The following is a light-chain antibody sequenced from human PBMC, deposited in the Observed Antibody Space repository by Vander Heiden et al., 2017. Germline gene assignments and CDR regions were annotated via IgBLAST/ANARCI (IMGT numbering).Light chain of an antibody. CDR3: CSYAGSTVV. CDR2: EGT. Sequence: QSALTQPASVSRAPGQSITISCTETSSDVDIYNLVSWYQHHPGKVPKLLIYEGTQRPSGVSARFSGSRSGNTASLTVSGLQAEDEADYYCCSYAGSTVVFGGGTKLTVL. J-gene: IGLJ2*01. CDR1: SSDVDIYNL. V-gene: IGLV2-23*01.